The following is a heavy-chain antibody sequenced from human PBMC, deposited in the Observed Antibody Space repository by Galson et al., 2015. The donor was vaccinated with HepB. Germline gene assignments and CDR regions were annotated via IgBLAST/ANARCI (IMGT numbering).Heavy chain of an antibody. V-gene: IGHV2-26*01. CDR3: ARTKMDYYYDSSGYCYYFDY. CDR1: GFSLSNARMG. J-gene: IGHJ4*02. D-gene: IGHD3-22*01. Sequence: PALVKPTQTLTLTCTVSGFSLSNARMGVSWIRQPPGKALEWLAHIFSNDEKSYSTSLKSRLTISKDTSKSQVVLTMTNMDPVDTATYYCARTKMDYYYDSSGYCYYFDYWGQGTLVTVSS. CDR2: IFSNDEK.